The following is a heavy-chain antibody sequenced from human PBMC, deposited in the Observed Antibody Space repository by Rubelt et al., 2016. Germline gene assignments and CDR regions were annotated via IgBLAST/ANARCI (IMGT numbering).Heavy chain of an antibody. CDR2: IYSGGST. Sequence: EVQLLESGGVLVQPGGSLRLSCAASGFTVNSTYMSWVRQAPGKGLEWVSVIYSGGSTYYADSVTGRFTTSRDKSKNTLYLEMSSPRAEDTAVYHCTGSSNWKGEDYWGQGTLVTVSS. CDR3: TGSSNWKGEDY. CDR1: GFTVNSTY. D-gene: IGHD1-20*01. V-gene: IGHV3-66*02. J-gene: IGHJ4*02.